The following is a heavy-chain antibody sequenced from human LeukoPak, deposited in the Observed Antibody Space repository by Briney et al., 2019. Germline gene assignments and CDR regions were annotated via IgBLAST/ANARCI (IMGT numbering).Heavy chain of an antibody. CDR1: GDSISSYY. CDR3: ARGIIVGATWGENDNWFDP. Sequence: SETLSLTCNVSGDSISSYYWSWIRQPPGKGLEWIGYIYYSGNTNYNPSLKSRVTISVDTSKNQFSLKLSSVTAADTAVYYCARGIIVGATWGENDNWFDPWGQGTLVTVSS. V-gene: IGHV4-59*01. CDR2: IYYSGNT. D-gene: IGHD1-26*01. J-gene: IGHJ5*02.